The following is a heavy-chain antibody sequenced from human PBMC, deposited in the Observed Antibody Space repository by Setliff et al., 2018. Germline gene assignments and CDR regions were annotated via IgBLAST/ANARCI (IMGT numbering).Heavy chain of an antibody. CDR1: GGSISSGTYY. D-gene: IGHD6-6*01. Sequence: SETLSLTCTVSGGSISSGTYYWSWIRQPAGKGLEWIGYIYYNGTTRYSPSLKSRVTISVDTSKNQFSLRLTSVTAADTAVYYCTSTPRGGINITTRAGAFDSWGQGTLVTVSS. CDR2: IYYNGTT. CDR3: TSTPRGGINITTRAGAFDS. J-gene: IGHJ4*02. V-gene: IGHV4-61*10.